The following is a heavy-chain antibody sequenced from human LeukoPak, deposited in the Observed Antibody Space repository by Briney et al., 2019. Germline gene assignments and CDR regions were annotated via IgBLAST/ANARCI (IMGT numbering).Heavy chain of an antibody. D-gene: IGHD3-22*01. Sequence: PSETLSLTCTVSGGSISSGGYYWSWIRQHPGKGLEWIGYIYYSGSTYYNPSLKSRVTISVDTSKNQFSLKLSSVTAADTAVYYCARGAAKPSPYYYDSSGYPRGFDYWGQGTLVTVSS. CDR3: ARGAAKPSPYYYDSSGYPRGFDY. CDR1: GGSISSGGYY. J-gene: IGHJ4*02. V-gene: IGHV4-31*03. CDR2: IYYSGST.